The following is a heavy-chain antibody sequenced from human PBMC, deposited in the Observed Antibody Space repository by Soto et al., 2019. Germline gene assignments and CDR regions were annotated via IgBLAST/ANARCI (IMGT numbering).Heavy chain of an antibody. CDR1: GGSISSYY. V-gene: IGHV4-59*13. CDR3: AKNGDFFVFDY. J-gene: IGHJ4*02. D-gene: IGHD4-17*01. CDR2: IYYSGST. Sequence: SETLSLTCNVSGGSISSYYWSWIRQPPGKGLEWIGHIYYSGSTNYNPSLKSRVTISVDTSKNQFSLKLSSVTAADMAVYYCAKNGDFFVFDYWGQGALVTVSS.